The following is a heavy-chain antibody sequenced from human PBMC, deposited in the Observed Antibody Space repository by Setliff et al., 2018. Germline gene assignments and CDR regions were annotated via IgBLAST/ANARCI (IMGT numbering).Heavy chain of an antibody. CDR2: IIPFFGTA. CDR3: AKSMTTVTTGGNEAFDI. Sequence: SVKVSCKASGGTFSSSAIGWVRQAPGQGLEWVGRIIPFFGTANSAQKFQGRVTITAGESATTAYMELSSLRAEDTAVYYCAKSMTTVTTGGNEAFDIWGQGTMVTVSS. V-gene: IGHV1-69*13. J-gene: IGHJ3*02. D-gene: IGHD4-17*01. CDR1: GGTFSSSA.